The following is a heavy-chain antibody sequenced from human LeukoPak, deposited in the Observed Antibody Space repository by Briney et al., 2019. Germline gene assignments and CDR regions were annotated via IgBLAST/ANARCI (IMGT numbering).Heavy chain of an antibody. CDR1: GFTFSSYA. J-gene: IGHJ6*03. V-gene: IGHV3-30*01. CDR3: AREYRINWNAYYYYMDV. CDR2: ISYDGSNK. D-gene: IGHD1-20*01. Sequence: GGSLRLSCAASGFTFSSYAMHWVRQAPGKGLEWVAVISYDGSNKYYADSVKGRFTISRDNSKNTLYLQMNSLRAEDTAVYYCAREYRINWNAYYYYMDVWGKGTTVTVSS.